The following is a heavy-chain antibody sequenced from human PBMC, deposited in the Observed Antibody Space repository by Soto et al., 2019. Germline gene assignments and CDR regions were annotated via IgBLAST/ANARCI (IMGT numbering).Heavy chain of an antibody. CDR3: ATLTKYDILTGFYPC. J-gene: IGHJ4*02. D-gene: IGHD3-9*01. CDR2: IYSDGST. Sequence: GXSLRLSCAASGFTVNSNYMSWFRQAPGKGLEWVSVIYSDGSTYYADSVKGRFIISRDNSNNTLYFQMNSLRAEDTAVYYCATLTKYDILTGFYPCWGQGTLVTAPQ. CDR1: GFTVNSNY. V-gene: IGHV3-66*01.